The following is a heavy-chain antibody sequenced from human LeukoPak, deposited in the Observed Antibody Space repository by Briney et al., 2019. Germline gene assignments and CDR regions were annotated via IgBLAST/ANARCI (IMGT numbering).Heavy chain of an antibody. D-gene: IGHD1-20*01. J-gene: IGHJ5*02. CDR2: ISSSSSYI. CDR1: GFTFSSYS. Sequence: GGSLRLSCAASGFTFSSYSMNWVRQAPGKGLGWVSSISSSSSYIYYADSVKGRFTISRDNAKNSLYLQMNSLRAEDTAVYYCARDWYNWNDDWFDPWGQGTLVTVSS. V-gene: IGHV3-21*01. CDR3: ARDWYNWNDDWFDP.